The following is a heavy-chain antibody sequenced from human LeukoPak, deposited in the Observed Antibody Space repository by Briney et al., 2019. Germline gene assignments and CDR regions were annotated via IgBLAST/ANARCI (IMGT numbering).Heavy chain of an antibody. J-gene: IGHJ4*02. Sequence: GESLKISCQGSGYSFSTYWITWVRQMPGKGLEWMGIIYPGDSDTRYSPSFQGQVTISADKSITTAYLQWSSLKSSDTAMYYCARRRDLYSGSYYPFDYWGQGTLVTVSS. D-gene: IGHD1-26*01. CDR3: ARRRDLYSGSYYPFDY. V-gene: IGHV5-51*01. CDR2: IYPGDSDT. CDR1: GYSFSTYW.